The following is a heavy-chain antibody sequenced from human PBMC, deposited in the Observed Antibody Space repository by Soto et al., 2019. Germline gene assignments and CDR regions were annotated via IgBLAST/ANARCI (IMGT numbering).Heavy chain of an antibody. J-gene: IGHJ4*02. CDR2: IIPIFGTA. V-gene: IGHV1-69*06. CDR1: GGTFSSYA. Sequence: VQLVQSGAEVKKPGSSVKVSCKASGGTFSSYAISWVRQAPGQGLEWMGGIIPIFGTANYAQKFQGRVTITADKSTSTAYMELSSLRSEDTAVYYCARSPLDYYDSSGYYYHQNDYWGQGTLVTVSS. CDR3: ARSPLDYYDSSGYYYHQNDY. D-gene: IGHD3-22*01.